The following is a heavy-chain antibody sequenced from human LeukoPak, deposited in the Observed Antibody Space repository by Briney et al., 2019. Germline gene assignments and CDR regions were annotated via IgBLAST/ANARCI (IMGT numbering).Heavy chain of an antibody. J-gene: IGHJ4*02. V-gene: IGHV4-39*01. Sequence: SETLSLTCTVSGGSISSSGYYWGWIRQPPGEGLEWLGGIYYSGTTYYSLSLRSRVPISVGQSKTQFSLKLRSVTAEDTAVLFCARHGYYGSGSRFDYWGQGTLVTVSS. CDR3: ARHGYYGSGSRFDY. D-gene: IGHD3-10*01. CDR1: GGSISSSGYY. CDR2: IYYSGTT.